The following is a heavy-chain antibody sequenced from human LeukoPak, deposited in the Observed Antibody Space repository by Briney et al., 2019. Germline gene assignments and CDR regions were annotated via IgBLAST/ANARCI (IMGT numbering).Heavy chain of an antibody. D-gene: IGHD4-17*01. Sequence: GGSVRLSCAASGFTFSSYAMSWVRQAPGKGLEWVSAISGSGGSTYYADSVKGRFTISRDNSKNTLYLQMNSLRAEDTAVYYCAKGNDDYGDYGWPYYYYYGMDVWGQGTTVTVSS. J-gene: IGHJ6*02. CDR3: AKGNDDYGDYGWPYYYYYGMDV. CDR2: ISGSGGST. CDR1: GFTFSSYA. V-gene: IGHV3-23*01.